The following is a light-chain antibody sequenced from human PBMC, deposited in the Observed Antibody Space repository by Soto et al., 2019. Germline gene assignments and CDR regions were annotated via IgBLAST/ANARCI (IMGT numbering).Light chain of an antibody. CDR2: GAS. V-gene: IGKV3-11*01. Sequence: EIVLTQSPATLPLSPGERATLSCRASQSVGSYLAWYQHKPGQAPRLLIYGASNRATDIPGRFSGRGSGTDFTLTISSLESGDSAVYYCQQRDKWPRTFGQGTKLEIK. CDR1: QSVGSY. J-gene: IGKJ2*01. CDR3: QQRDKWPRT.